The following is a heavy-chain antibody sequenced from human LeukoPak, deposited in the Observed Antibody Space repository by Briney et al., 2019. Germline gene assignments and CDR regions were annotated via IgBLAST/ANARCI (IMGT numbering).Heavy chain of an antibody. D-gene: IGHD4-17*01. V-gene: IGHV3-23*01. CDR3: ATYGDHDAFDI. Sequence: GGSLRLSCAASGFTFSSYWMHWVRQAPGKGLEWVSAISGSGGSTYYADSVKGRFTISRDNSKNTLYLQMNSLRAEDTAVHYCATYGDHDAFDIWGQGTMVTVSS. CDR2: ISGSGGST. J-gene: IGHJ3*02. CDR1: GFTFSSYW.